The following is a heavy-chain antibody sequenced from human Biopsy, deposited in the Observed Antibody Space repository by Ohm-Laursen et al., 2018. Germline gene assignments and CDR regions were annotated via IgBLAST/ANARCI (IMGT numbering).Heavy chain of an antibody. CDR1: GYTFTTYY. Sequence: ASVKVSCKASGYTFTTYYIHWVRQAPGQGLEWMGIINPSGNSTAYTQNFQGGVTMTWDTSTSTVHMELSSLRFEDTAVYYCALASFDYWGQGTLVTVSS. CDR2: INPSGNST. CDR3: ALASFDY. V-gene: IGHV1-46*01. J-gene: IGHJ4*02.